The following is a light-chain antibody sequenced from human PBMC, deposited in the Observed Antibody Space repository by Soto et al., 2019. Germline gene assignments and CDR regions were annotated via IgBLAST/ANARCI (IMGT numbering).Light chain of an antibody. Sequence: EIVLTQSPGPLSLSPGERATLSCRSSQSFSSSFLAWYQQKPGQAPRLVMYGASSRAADTPDRFSGRGTGTEFTLTISRVEPEDFAVYYCQQYGGSPTFGGGTRVEIK. CDR3: QQYGGSPT. CDR1: QSFSSSF. V-gene: IGKV3-20*01. CDR2: GAS. J-gene: IGKJ4*01.